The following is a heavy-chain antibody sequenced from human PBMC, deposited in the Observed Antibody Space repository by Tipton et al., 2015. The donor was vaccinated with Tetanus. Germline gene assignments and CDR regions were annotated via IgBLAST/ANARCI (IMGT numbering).Heavy chain of an antibody. Sequence: TLSLTCTVSGGSISTYYWSWIRQPPGKGLEWIGYIFYCGNTNYNPSLKTRVTISVDTSKNQFSLKLSSVTAADTAVYYCARDRGLTTGGGIGMDVWGQGTTVTVSS. CDR2: IFYCGNT. CDR3: ARDRGLTTGGGIGMDV. D-gene: IGHD4-17*01. CDR1: GGSISTYY. V-gene: IGHV4-59*01. J-gene: IGHJ6*02.